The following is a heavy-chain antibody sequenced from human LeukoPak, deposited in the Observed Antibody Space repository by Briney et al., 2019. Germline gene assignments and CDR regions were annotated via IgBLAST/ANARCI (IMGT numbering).Heavy chain of an antibody. CDR1: GFTFSNYW. V-gene: IGHV3-7*01. CDR3: ATFTERENYHYTANL. CDR2: IKQDGSEK. D-gene: IGHD3-16*02. Sequence: GGSLRLSCAASGFTFSNYWMTWVRQAPGKGLELVANIKQDGSEKYYVDSVKGRFTISRDNAKNSLYLQMNSLRAEDTAVYYCATFTERENYHYTANLWGQGTLVIVS. J-gene: IGHJ4*02.